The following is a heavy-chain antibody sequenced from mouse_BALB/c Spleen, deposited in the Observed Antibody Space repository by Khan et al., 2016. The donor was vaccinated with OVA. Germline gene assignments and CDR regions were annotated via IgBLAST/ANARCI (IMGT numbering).Heavy chain of an antibody. V-gene: IGHV3-8*02. Sequence: EVQLQESGPSLVKPSQTLSLTCSVTGDSITSGYWNWIRKFPGNKLEYMGYISSSASTFYNPSLNSRISITRDTSKNQYYLQLNSVTTEDTATYYCARWNYRYDGYFDYWGQGTTLTVSS. CDR2: ISSSAST. CDR1: GDSITSGY. D-gene: IGHD2-14*01. J-gene: IGHJ2*01. CDR3: ARWNYRYDGYFDY.